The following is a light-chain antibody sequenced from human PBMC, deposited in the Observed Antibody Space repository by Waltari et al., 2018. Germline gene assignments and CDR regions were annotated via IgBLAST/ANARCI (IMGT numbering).Light chain of an antibody. J-gene: IGKJ1*01. V-gene: IGKV3-20*01. CDR2: DAS. CDR1: QSVIRA. CDR3: QKYVRLPAT. Sequence: DIVLTQSPGTLSLSPGERATLPCRASQSVIRALAWDQQKPGQHPRLLIYDASSRATGIPDRFSGSGSGTDFSLTISRLEPEDFAVYYCQKYVRLPATFGQGTKVEIK.